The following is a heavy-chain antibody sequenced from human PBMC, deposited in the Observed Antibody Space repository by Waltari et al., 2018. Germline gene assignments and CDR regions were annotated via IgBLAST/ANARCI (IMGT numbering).Heavy chain of an antibody. J-gene: IGHJ3*02. D-gene: IGHD2-15*01. Sequence: EVQLVQSGVEVNQPGESLKISCKGSGYKFTKYWIGWVRQMPGQGLEWMGGGGQVPGKGLEWMGGISPVDSDVRYSPAVQGKVTSSVDKSSDTAYLQWRRLGASDSAMYYCVRHAEGGPNTFDIWGQGTEVIVSS. CDR1: GYKFTKYW. CDR2: ISPVDSDV. V-gene: IGHV5-51*01. CDR3: VRHAEGGPNTFDI.